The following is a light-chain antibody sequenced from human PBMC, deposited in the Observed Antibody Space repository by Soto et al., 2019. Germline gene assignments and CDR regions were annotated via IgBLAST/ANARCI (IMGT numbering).Light chain of an antibody. CDR2: DAS. V-gene: IGKV3-11*01. CDR3: QQRSNWPST. Sequence: EIVLTQSPATLSLSPGERATLSCRASQSVRNYLAWYQQKPGQAPSLLIYDASDRATGIPARFSGSGSGTDFTLTISILEPEDFAIYYCQQRSNWPSTFGQGTRLDIK. J-gene: IGKJ5*01. CDR1: QSVRNY.